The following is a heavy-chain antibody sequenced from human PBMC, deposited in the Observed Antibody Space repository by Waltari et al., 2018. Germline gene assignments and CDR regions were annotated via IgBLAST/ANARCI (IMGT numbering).Heavy chain of an antibody. V-gene: IGHV4-34*01. J-gene: IGHJ3*02. CDR2: INHSGST. D-gene: IGHD3-16*02. Sequence: QVQLQQWGAGLLKPSETLSLTCAVYGGSFSGYYWSWIRPPPGKGLEWIGEINHSGSTNYNPSLKSRVTISVDTSKNQFSLKLSSVTAADTAVYYCAGIMITFGGVIAPLAFDIWGQGTMVTVSS. CDR1: GGSFSGYY. CDR3: AGIMITFGGVIAPLAFDI.